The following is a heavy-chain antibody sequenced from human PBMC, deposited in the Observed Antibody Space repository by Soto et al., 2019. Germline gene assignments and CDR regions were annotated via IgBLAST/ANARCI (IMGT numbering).Heavy chain of an antibody. CDR1: GRSISGFAYY. CDR3: ARRERYYGSPGWFDH. Sequence: SETLSLTCTVSGRSISGFAYYWGGIRHPPGKGLEWIGTVYYNENTYYNPSLKSRVTISVDTAKNQFSLNLRSVTAADTAIYFCARRERYYGSPGWFDHWGQGTLVTVSS. J-gene: IGHJ5*02. V-gene: IGHV4-39*01. D-gene: IGHD3-10*01. CDR2: VYYNENT.